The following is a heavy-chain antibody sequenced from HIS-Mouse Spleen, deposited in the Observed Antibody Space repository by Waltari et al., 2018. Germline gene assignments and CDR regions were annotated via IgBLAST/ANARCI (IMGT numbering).Heavy chain of an antibody. CDR2: IYYSGDT. J-gene: IGHJ2*01. D-gene: IGHD6-13*01. CDR3: AREIPYSSSWYDWYFDL. Sequence: QLQLQESGPGLVKPSETLSLTCTVSGGSISSSSYYWGWIRQPPGKGLGRIGSIYYSGDTYSHPSLKSRVTISVDTSKNQFSLKLSSVTAADTAVYYCAREIPYSSSWYDWYFDLWGRGTLVTVSS. V-gene: IGHV4-39*07. CDR1: GGSISSSSYY.